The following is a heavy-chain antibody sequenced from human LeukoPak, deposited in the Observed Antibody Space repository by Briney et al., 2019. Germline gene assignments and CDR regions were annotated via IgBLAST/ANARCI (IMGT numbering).Heavy chain of an antibody. J-gene: IGHJ4*02. CDR1: GYTFTSYA. CDR3: ARGYCSSTSCYFSGVY. Sequence: ASVKVSCKASGYTFTSYAMHWVRQAPGQRLEWMGWINAGNGNTKYSQKFQGRVTITRDTYASTAYMELSSLRSEDTAVYYCARGYCSSTSCYFSGVYWGQGTLVTVSS. CDR2: INAGNGNT. V-gene: IGHV1-3*01. D-gene: IGHD2-2*01.